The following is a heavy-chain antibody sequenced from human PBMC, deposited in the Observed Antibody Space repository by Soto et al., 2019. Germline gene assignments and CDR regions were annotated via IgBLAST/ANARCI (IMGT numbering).Heavy chain of an antibody. J-gene: IGHJ3*02. Sequence: SVKLSCKASGFTFTSSAVQWVRQARGQRLEWIGWIVVGSGNTNYAQKFQERVTITRDMSTSTAYMELSSLRSEDTAVYYCAADTGIVGAPGAFDIWGQGTMVTVSS. CDR1: GFTFTSSA. CDR2: IVVGSGNT. D-gene: IGHD1-26*01. V-gene: IGHV1-58*01. CDR3: AADTGIVGAPGAFDI.